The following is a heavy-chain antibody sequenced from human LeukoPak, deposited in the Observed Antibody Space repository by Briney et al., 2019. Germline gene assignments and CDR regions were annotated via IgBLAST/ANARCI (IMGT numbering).Heavy chain of an antibody. Sequence: SVKVSCKASGGTFSSYAISWVRQAPGQGLEWVGGIIPIFGTANYTQKCQGTGTITTGESTTTAYMELSSLRSEDTAVYYCARGPVTYYYDRSGYYCDYWGQGTLVTVSS. CDR2: IIPIFGTA. D-gene: IGHD3-22*01. J-gene: IGHJ4*02. CDR3: ARGPVTYYYDRSGYYCDY. CDR1: GGTFSSYA. V-gene: IGHV1-69*05.